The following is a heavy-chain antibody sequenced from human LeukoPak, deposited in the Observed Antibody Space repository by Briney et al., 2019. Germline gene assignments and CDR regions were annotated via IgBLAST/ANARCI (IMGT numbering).Heavy chain of an antibody. CDR3: TRDVSYYYDSSGYFPDDY. CDR2: ISGSGDAI. V-gene: IGHV3-11*01. J-gene: IGHJ4*02. CDR1: GFTFSGYY. Sequence: GGSLRLSCAASGFTFSGYYMNWIRQAPGKGLEWVSCISGSGDAIYYADSVKDRFTISRDNAKNSLYLQMNSLRAEDTAVYYCTRDVSYYYDSSGYFPDDYWGQGTLVTVSS. D-gene: IGHD3-22*01.